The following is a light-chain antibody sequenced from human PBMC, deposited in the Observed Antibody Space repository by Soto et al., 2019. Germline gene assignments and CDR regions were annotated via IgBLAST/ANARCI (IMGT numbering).Light chain of an antibody. Sequence: DIQMTQSPSTLSASVGDRVTITCRASQTITTWLARYQQKPGKAPELLIYDASRLQSGVPPRFSGSGFGTEFSLTISGLQPDDSATYYCQQYSTYSGTFGQGTKVDIK. CDR1: QTITTW. V-gene: IGKV1-5*01. J-gene: IGKJ1*01. CDR3: QQYSTYSGT. CDR2: DAS.